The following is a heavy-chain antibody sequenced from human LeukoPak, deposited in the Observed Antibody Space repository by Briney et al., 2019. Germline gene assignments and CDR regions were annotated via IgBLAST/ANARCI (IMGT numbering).Heavy chain of an antibody. Sequence: GGSLRLSCAASGFTFSSYGMHWVRKAPGQGLEWLAVISYDGSNKYYADSLKGRFTISRDNSKNTLYVQMNSLRAEDTAVYYCAKDMVKKLAVAGTNFDYWGQGTLVTVSS. V-gene: IGHV3-30*18. J-gene: IGHJ4*02. D-gene: IGHD6-19*01. CDR2: ISYDGSNK. CDR3: AKDMVKKLAVAGTNFDY. CDR1: GFTFSSYG.